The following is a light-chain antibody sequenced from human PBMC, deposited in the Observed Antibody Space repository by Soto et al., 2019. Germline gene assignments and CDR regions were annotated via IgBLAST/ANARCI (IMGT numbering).Light chain of an antibody. V-gene: IGKV1-39*01. J-gene: IGKJ1*01. CDR2: AAS. CDR3: KQSYSTRK. Sequence: DTQMTHSPSSLSASVLYIVTITFRSSQSISSYLNWYQQKPGKAPKLLIYAASSLQSGVPSRFSGSGSGTDFTLTISSLQPEDFATYYCKQSYSTRKFGQGTKVDIK. CDR1: QSISSY.